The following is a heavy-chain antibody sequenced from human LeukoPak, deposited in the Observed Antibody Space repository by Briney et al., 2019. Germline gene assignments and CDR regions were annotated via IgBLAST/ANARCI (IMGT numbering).Heavy chain of an antibody. CDR3: ARGSYSSGWV. CDR2: IYYSGST. CDR1: GGSISSSSYY. V-gene: IGHV4-39*07. Sequence: SETLSLTCTVSGGSISSSSYYWGWIRQPPGKGLEWIGSIYYSGSTYYNPSLKSRVTISVDTSKNQFSLKLSSVTAVDTAVYYCARGSYSSGWVWGQGTLVTVSS. D-gene: IGHD6-19*01. J-gene: IGHJ4*02.